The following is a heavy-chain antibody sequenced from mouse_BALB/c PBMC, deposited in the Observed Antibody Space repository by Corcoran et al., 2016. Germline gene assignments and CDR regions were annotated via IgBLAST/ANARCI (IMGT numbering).Heavy chain of an antibody. CDR1: GYAFTTYL. CDR3: ARYYDGFFDY. CDR2: INPGSGGT. D-gene: IGHD2-3*01. Sequence: QVQLQQSGAELVRPGTSVKVSCKASGYAFTTYLIEWVKQRPGQGLEWIGVINPGSGGTNYNEKFKGKATLTADKSSSTAYMQLSSLTSDDSAVYFCARYYDGFFDYWGQGTTLTVSS. V-gene: IGHV1-54*01. J-gene: IGHJ2*01.